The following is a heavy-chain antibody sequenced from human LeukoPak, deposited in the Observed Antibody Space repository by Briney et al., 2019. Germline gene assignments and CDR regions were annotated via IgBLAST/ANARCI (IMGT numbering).Heavy chain of an antibody. Sequence: SETLSLTCAVYGGSFSGYYWSWIRQPPGKGLEWIGEINHSGSTNYNPSLKSRVTISVDTSKNQFSLKLSSVTAADTAVYYCARANDYGGNSDWGQGTLVTVSS. J-gene: IGHJ4*02. CDR2: INHSGST. CDR3: ARANDYGGNSD. CDR1: GGSFSGYY. V-gene: IGHV4-34*01. D-gene: IGHD4-23*01.